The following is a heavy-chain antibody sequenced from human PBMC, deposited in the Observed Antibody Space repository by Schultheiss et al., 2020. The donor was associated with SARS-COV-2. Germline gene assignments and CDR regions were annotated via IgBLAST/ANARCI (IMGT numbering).Heavy chain of an antibody. CDR1: GFTFSSYG. D-gene: IGHD2-2*01. CDR3: AKVGGYCSSTSCARFDP. CDR2: INSDGSST. Sequence: GGSLRLSCAASGFTFSSYGMHWVRQAPGKGLVWVSRINSDGSSTNYADSVKGRFTISRDNAKNTLYLQMNSLRAEDTAVYYCAKVGGYCSSTSCARFDPWGQGTLVTVSS. J-gene: IGHJ5*02. V-gene: IGHV3-74*01.